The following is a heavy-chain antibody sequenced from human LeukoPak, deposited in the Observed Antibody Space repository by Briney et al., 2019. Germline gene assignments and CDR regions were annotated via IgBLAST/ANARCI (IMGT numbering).Heavy chain of an antibody. D-gene: IGHD5-12*01. V-gene: IGHV1-8*01. CDR2: MNPNSGNT. J-gene: IGHJ4*02. CDR3: ARVVIGGGGYEGDY. Sequence: ASVKDSCKASGYTFTSYDINWVRQATGQGLEWMGWMNPNSGNTGYAQKFQGRVTMTRNTSISTAYMELSSLRSEDTALYYWARVVIGGGGYEGDYWGQGTLVTVSS. CDR1: GYTFTSYD.